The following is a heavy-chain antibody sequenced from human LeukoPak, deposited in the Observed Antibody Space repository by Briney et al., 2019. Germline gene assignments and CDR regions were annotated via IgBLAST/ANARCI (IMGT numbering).Heavy chain of an antibody. CDR1: GFTFSSYS. Sequence: GGSLRLSCAASGFTFSSYSMNWVRQAPGKGLEWVSSISSSSYIYYADSVKGRFTISRDNAKNSLYLQMNSLRAEDTAVYYCARPSHDSSGYVRDDAFDIWGQGTMVTVSS. D-gene: IGHD3-22*01. CDR3: ARPSHDSSGYVRDDAFDI. V-gene: IGHV3-21*01. CDR2: ISSSSYI. J-gene: IGHJ3*02.